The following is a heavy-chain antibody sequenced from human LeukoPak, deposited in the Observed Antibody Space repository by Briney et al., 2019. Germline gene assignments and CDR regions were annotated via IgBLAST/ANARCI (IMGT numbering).Heavy chain of an antibody. CDR1: GFTVSTNY. CDR3: LCIGGLGIVH. D-gene: IGHD1-26*01. J-gene: IGHJ4*02. V-gene: IGHV3-53*01. Sequence: GGSLRLSCAASGFTVSTNYMSWVRQAPGKGLEWVSVIYSGGDTVYADSVKGRFTISRDNSKNTLYLQIDSLRSEDTAVYYCLCIGGLGIVHWGQGTLVTVSS. CDR2: IYSGGDT.